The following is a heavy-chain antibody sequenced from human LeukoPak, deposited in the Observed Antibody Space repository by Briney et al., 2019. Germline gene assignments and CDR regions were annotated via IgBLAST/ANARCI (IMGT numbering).Heavy chain of an antibody. CDR3: ARGSGYTYGYPFDS. Sequence: SETLSLTCTVSGGSISSYYWSWIRQPAGKGLESIGRIYTSGSTNYNPSLKSRVIMSVDTSKNRFSLKLRSVTAADTAVYYCARGSGYTYGYPFDSWGQGTLVTVSS. CDR2: IYTSGST. CDR1: GGSISSYY. V-gene: IGHV4-4*07. J-gene: IGHJ4*02. D-gene: IGHD5-18*01.